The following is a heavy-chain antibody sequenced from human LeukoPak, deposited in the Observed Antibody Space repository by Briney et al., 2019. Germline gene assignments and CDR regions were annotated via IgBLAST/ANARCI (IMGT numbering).Heavy chain of an antibody. CDR2: ISGSGSST. CDR3: SLSPTPDGMDV. D-gene: IGHD2-15*01. J-gene: IGHJ6*02. CDR1: GFTFSSYA. V-gene: IGHV3-23*01. Sequence: GGSLRLSCAASGFTFSSYAMSWVPQAPGKGLEWVSAISGSGSSTYYADSVKGRFTISRDNSKNTLYLQMNSLRAEDTAVYYCSLSPTPDGMDVWGQGTTVTVSS.